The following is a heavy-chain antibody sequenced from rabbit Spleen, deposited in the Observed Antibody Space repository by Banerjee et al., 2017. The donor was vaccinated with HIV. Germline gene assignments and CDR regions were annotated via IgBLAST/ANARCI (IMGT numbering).Heavy chain of an antibody. J-gene: IGHJ4*01. D-gene: IGHD8-1*01. CDR1: GFDFSDYG. CDR3: ARDGAGGSYFAL. CDR2: IEPIFGNT. Sequence: QEQLVESGGGLVQPGGSLKLSCKASGFDFSDYGVRWVRQAPGKGLEWIGYIEPIFGNTYYANWLNGRFSISRENAQNTVFLQMTSLTAADTATYFCARDGAGGSYFALWGPGTLVTVS. V-gene: IGHV1S47*01.